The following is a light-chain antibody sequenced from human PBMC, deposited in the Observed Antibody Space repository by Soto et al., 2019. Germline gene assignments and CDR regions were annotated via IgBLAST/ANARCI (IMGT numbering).Light chain of an antibody. J-gene: IGKJ1*01. Sequence: EIVLTHSPGTLSLSPWEIATLSCRASQSVSTSQLAWYQQKPGQAPRLLIFGASSRATGIPARFSGSGSGTDFTLTISGLQSEDFAVYYCQQYHNWPPWTFGQGTKVDIK. CDR1: QSVSTS. V-gene: IGKV3-15*01. CDR2: GAS. CDR3: QQYHNWPPWT.